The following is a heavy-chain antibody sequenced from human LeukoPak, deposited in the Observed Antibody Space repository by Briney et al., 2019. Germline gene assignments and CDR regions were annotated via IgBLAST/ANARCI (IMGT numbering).Heavy chain of an antibody. V-gene: IGHV4-59*08. Sequence: PSETLSLTCTVSGGSISSYYWSWIRQPPGKGLEWIGYIYYSGSTNYNPSLKSRVSISVDTSENQFSLKVTSVTAADTATYYCARRGITYAYWGQGTLVTVSS. CDR1: GGSISSYY. D-gene: IGHD3-16*01. CDR2: IYYSGST. CDR3: ARRGITYAY. J-gene: IGHJ4*02.